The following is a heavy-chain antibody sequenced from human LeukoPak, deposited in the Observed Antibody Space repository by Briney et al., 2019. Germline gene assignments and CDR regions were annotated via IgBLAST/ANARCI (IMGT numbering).Heavy chain of an antibody. J-gene: IGHJ3*02. CDR3: ATGEGGSYYDSRGYYSDI. D-gene: IGHD3-22*01. CDR2: ISYDGTNK. V-gene: IGHV3-30-3*01. Sequence: GRSLRLSCAASGFTFSTYAMHWVRQAPGKGLEWVAFISYDGTNKYCADSVRGRSTISRDNAKNSLYLQMNSLRAEDTAVYYCATGEGGSYYDSRGYYSDIWGQGTMVTVSS. CDR1: GFTFSTYA.